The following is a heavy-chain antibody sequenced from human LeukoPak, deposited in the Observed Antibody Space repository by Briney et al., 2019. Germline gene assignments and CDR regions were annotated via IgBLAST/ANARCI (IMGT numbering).Heavy chain of an antibody. D-gene: IGHD2-2*01. CDR3: ARGPHCSSTSCYEGNYYMDV. V-gene: IGHV4-38-2*01. CDR1: GYSISSGYY. CDR2: IYHSGST. Sequence: SETLSLTCAVSGYSISSGYYWGWIRQPPGKGLEWIGSIYHSGSTSYNPSLKSRVTISVDTSKNQFSLKLSSVTAADTAVYYCARGPHCSSTSCYEGNYYMDVWGRGTTVTVSS. J-gene: IGHJ6*03.